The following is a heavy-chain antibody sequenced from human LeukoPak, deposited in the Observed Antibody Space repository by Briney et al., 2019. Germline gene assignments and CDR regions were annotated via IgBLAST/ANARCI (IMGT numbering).Heavy chain of an antibody. D-gene: IGHD6-13*01. V-gene: IGHV3-13*01. CDR1: GFTFSSYD. CDR2: IGTAGDT. CDR3: ARDQTLFQGSSSWPYY. Sequence: GGSLRLFCAASGFTFSSYDMHWVRQATGKGLEWVSAIGTAGDTYYPGSVKGRFTISRENAKNSLYLQMNSLRAGDTAVYYCARDQTLFQGSSSWPYYGSQGTLVTVSS. J-gene: IGHJ4*02.